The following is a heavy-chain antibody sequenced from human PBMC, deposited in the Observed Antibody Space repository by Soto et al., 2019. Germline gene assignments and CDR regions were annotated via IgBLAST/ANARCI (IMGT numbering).Heavy chain of an antibody. V-gene: IGHV3-23*01. J-gene: IGHJ4*02. CDR2: ISGGGGST. CDR1: GFTFSTYA. CDR3: AKTNLNGSGAHDY. Sequence: QLLESGGGLVQPGGSLKLSCAASGFTFSTYAMRWVRQAPGKGLEGVSTISGGGGSTYFADSVKGRFTISRDNSKNTLYLQMNSLRAEDTAVFYCAKTNLNGSGAHDYWGQGTLVTVSS. D-gene: IGHD3-3*01.